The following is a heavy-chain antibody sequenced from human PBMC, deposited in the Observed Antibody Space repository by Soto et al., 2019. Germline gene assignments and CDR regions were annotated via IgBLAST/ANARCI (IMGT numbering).Heavy chain of an antibody. CDR2: IIPIFGTA. CDR3: AGGGDSYGSGYDAFDI. J-gene: IGHJ3*02. V-gene: IGHV1-69*05. Sequence: QVQLVQSGAEVKKPGSSVKVSCKASGGTFSSYAISWVRQAPGQGLEWMGGIIPIFGTANYAQKFQGRVTITXXEXTXXAYMELSSLRSEDTAVYYCAGGGDSYGSGYDAFDIWGQGTMVTVSS. D-gene: IGHD5-18*01. CDR1: GGTFSSYA.